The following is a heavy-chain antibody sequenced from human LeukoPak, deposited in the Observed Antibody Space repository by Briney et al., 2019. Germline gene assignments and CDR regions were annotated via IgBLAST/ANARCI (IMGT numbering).Heavy chain of an antibody. J-gene: IGHJ5*02. Sequence: GGSLSLSCEASGFTFSDYYMTWIRQAPGKGLEWVSFISSSGDNTIHADSVKGRFTISRDNAKNSLYLQMNSLRDEDTAVYYCVGPTCLRGGYCTTNPWGQGTLVTVSS. V-gene: IGHV3-11*03. CDR3: VGPTCLRGGYCTTNP. CDR1: GFTFSDYY. CDR2: ISSSGDNT. D-gene: IGHD2-8*01.